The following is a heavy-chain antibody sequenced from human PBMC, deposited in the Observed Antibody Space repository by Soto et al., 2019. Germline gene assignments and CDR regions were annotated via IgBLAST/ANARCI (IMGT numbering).Heavy chain of an antibody. CDR1: GYTFTSYG. D-gene: IGHD6-19*01. CDR3: ARDGVIRGYSSGWGPDY. J-gene: IGHJ4*02. CDR2: ISAYNGNT. Sequence: QVPLVQSGAEVKKPGASVKVSCKASGYTFTSYGISWVRQTPGQGLEWMGWISAYNGNTNYAQKLQGRVTMTTDTSTSTAYMELRSLRSDDTAVYYCARDGVIRGYSSGWGPDYWGQGTLVTVSS. V-gene: IGHV1-18*01.